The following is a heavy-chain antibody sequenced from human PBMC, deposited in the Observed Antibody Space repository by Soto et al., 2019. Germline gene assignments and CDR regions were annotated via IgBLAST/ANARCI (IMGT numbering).Heavy chain of an antibody. Sequence: GGSLRLSCAASGFTFSTYAMNWVRQAPGNGLEWVSAISGSGGSIHYADSVKGRFTISRDNSKNTLYLQMNSLRDEDTAVYHCVKENISTRCCNWFDPWGQGTLVTVSS. J-gene: IGHJ5*02. CDR2: ISGSGGSI. D-gene: IGHD2-2*01. CDR3: VKENISTRCCNWFDP. V-gene: IGHV3-23*01. CDR1: GFTFSTYA.